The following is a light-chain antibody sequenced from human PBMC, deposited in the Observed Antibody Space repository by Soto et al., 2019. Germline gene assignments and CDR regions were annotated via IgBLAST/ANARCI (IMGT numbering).Light chain of an antibody. Sequence: EGVLTQSPATLSLSPGERATLSCRASQSVSSTYLAWYQQQPGQAPRLLMSGTSNRATGTPDRFSGSGSGTDFTLTISRLEPEDFAVYYCQQYGNSPQTFGQGTKVDIK. J-gene: IGKJ1*01. CDR1: QSVSSTY. CDR3: QQYGNSPQT. V-gene: IGKV3-20*01. CDR2: GTS.